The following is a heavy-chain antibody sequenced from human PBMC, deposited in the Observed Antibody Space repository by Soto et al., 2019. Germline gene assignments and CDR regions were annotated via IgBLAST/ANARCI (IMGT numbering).Heavy chain of an antibody. CDR2: ISGSGGNT. CDR1: GFIFSSYA. Sequence: PGGSLRLSCAASGFIFSSYAMSWVRQAPGKGLEWVSAISGSGGNTYYADSVKGRFTISRDNSKNTLYLQMNSLRAEDTAVYYCGKPFTSYYYDSIGYRLPPDYWGQGAPVTVSS. J-gene: IGHJ4*02. CDR3: GKPFTSYYYDSIGYRLPPDY. D-gene: IGHD3-22*01. V-gene: IGHV3-23*01.